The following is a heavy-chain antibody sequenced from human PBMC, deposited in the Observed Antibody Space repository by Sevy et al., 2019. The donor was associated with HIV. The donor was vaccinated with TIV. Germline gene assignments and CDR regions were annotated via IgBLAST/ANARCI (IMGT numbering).Heavy chain of an antibody. Sequence: GGSLRLSCAATGFTFSNYAMHWVRQAPGKGMEWVAIIWSDGAYQYHGASVKGRFTISRDNSKNTLYLQMNNVRVEDTAGYYCARGGYYYDNAAYYALDSWGQGTLVTVSS. D-gene: IGHD3-22*01. CDR3: ARGGYYYDNAAYYALDS. V-gene: IGHV3-33*01. CDR1: GFTFSNYA. J-gene: IGHJ4*02. CDR2: IWSDGAYQ.